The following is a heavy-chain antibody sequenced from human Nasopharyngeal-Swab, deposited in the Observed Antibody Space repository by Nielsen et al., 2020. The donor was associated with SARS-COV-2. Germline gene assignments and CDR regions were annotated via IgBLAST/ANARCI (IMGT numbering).Heavy chain of an antibody. V-gene: IGHV1-2*02. D-gene: IGHD6-19*01. J-gene: IGHJ3*02. CDR2: INPNSGGT. CDR3: ARGSAVAGLGMRDAFDI. Sequence: ASVQVSCKASGYTFTGYYMHRVRQAPGQGLEWMGWINPNSGGTNYAQKFQGRVTMTRDTSISTAYMELSRLRSDDTAVYYCARGSAVAGLGMRDAFDIWGQGTMVTVSS. CDR1: GYTFTGYY.